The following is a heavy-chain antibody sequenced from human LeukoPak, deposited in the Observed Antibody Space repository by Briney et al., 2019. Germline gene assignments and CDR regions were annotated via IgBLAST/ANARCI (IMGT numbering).Heavy chain of an antibody. CDR1: GFTFSSYS. Sequence: GGSLRLSCAASGFTFSSYSMNGVRQAPGKGLEGGSSISSSSSYIYYADSVKGRFTISRDNAKNSLYLQMNSLRAEDTAVYYCAREIAAAGPYYYYGMDVWGQGTTVTVSS. J-gene: IGHJ6*02. D-gene: IGHD6-13*01. CDR3: AREIAAAGPYYYYGMDV. V-gene: IGHV3-21*01. CDR2: ISSSSSYI.